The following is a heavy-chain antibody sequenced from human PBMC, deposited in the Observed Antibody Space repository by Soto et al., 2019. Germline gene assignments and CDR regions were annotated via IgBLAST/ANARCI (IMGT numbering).Heavy chain of an antibody. V-gene: IGHV5-51*01. D-gene: IGHD3-22*01. CDR3: ARLSSDYYDSSGYYPYYYYGMDV. J-gene: IGHJ6*02. Sequence: GESLKISCKGSGYSFTSYWTGWVRQMPGKGLEWMGIIYPGDSDTRYSPSFQGQVTISADKSISTAYLQWSSLKASDTAMYYCARLSSDYYDSSGYYPYYYYGMDVWGQGTTVTVSS. CDR2: IYPGDSDT. CDR1: GYSFTSYW.